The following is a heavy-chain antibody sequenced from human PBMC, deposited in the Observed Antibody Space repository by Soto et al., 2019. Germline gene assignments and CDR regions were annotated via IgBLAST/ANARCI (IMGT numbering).Heavy chain of an antibody. Sequence: EVQLVESGGGLVQPGGSLRLSCAASGFTVSSNYMSWVRQAPGKGLEWVSVIYSGGSTYYADSVKGRFTISRDNSKNTRDHQMYSLRAVDTAVDYCARGLFSGGPLLYYWGQGTLVTGCS. CDR2: IYSGGST. J-gene: IGHJ4*02. V-gene: IGHV3-66*01. CDR1: GFTVSSNY. CDR3: ARGLFSGGPLLYY. D-gene: IGHD5-12*01.